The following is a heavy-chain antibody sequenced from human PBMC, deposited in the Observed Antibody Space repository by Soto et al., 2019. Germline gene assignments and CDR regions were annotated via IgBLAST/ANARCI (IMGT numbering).Heavy chain of an antibody. CDR3: ARESEGRNVHDWFDP. J-gene: IGHJ5*02. V-gene: IGHV4-59*01. CDR2: VHYSGST. D-gene: IGHD1-1*01. CDR1: GDSIGTDY. Sequence: SETLSLTCSVSGDSIGTDYWSWVRQPPGKGLEWLGFVHYSGSTQYNPSLKGRVTMSVDTSKNQLSLKLRSVTAADTAVYYCARESEGRNVHDWFDPWGQGILVTVSS.